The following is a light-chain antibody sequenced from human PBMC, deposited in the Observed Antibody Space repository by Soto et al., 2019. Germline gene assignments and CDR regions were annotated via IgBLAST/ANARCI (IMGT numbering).Light chain of an antibody. CDR2: EVT. Sequence: QSALTQPPSVSGAPGQSVTISCTGTSSDVGSYNRVSWYQQPPGTAPKLMIYEVTTRPSGVPDRFSGSKSGNPASLTISGLQPEDEADYYCNSYTTSNTYVFGTGTKLTVL. CDR1: SSDVGSYNR. CDR3: NSYTTSNTYV. V-gene: IGLV2-18*02. J-gene: IGLJ1*01.